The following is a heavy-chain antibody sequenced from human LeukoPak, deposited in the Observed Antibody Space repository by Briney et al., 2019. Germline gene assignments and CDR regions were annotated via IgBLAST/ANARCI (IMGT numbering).Heavy chain of an antibody. D-gene: IGHD2-2*02. Sequence: SVKVSCKASGGIFISYAISWVRQAPGQGLEWMGGIIPIFGTANYAQKFQGRVTITADASTSTAYMELSSLRSEDTAVYYCARVAAEVVGVPGAIGFGWLRRDYYYMDVWGKGTTVIVSS. CDR1: GGIFISYA. CDR3: ARVAAEVVGVPGAIGFGWLRRDYYYMDV. V-gene: IGHV1-69*13. CDR2: IIPIFGTA. J-gene: IGHJ6*03.